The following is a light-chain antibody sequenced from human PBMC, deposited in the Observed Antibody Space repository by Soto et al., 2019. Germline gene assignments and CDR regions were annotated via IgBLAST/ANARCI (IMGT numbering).Light chain of an antibody. V-gene: IGKV1-9*01. CDR1: QGLSSN. J-gene: IGKJ4*01. CDR3: QQANGYPLT. Sequence: DIQLTQSPSSLSASVGDRVTITCRASQGLSSNAAWYQLKPGKAPNLLIYTAFNLQSGVPSRFSGSGSGTEFTLTISSLQPEDSATYYCQQANGYPLTFGGGTKVEIK. CDR2: TAF.